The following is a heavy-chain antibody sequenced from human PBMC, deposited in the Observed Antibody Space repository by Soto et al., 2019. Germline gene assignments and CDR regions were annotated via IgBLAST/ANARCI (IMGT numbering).Heavy chain of an antibody. CDR1: GGSISSYY. D-gene: IGHD1-26*01. J-gene: IGHJ4*02. CDR2: IYYSGST. CDR3: ARVGAKGEGFDY. Sequence: SETLSLTCTVSGGSISSYYWSWIRQPPGKGLEWIGYIYYSGSTNYNPSLKSRVTISVDTSKNQFSLKLSSVTAADTAVYYCARVGAKGEGFDYWGQGTLVTVSS. V-gene: IGHV4-59*01.